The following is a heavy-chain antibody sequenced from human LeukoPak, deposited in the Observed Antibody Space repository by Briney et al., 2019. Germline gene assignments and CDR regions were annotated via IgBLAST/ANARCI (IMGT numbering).Heavy chain of an antibody. V-gene: IGHV1-2*02. CDR2: INPNSGGT. CDR1: GYTFTGYY. CDR3: ARAAAGRYFDWLLSGEDAFDI. J-gene: IGHJ3*02. Sequence: GASVKVSCTASGYTFTGYYMHWVRQAPGQGLEWMGWINPNSGGTNYAQKFQGRVTMTRDTSISTAYMELRSLRSDDTAVYYCARAAAGRYFDWLLSGEDAFDIWGQGAMVTVSS. D-gene: IGHD3-9*01.